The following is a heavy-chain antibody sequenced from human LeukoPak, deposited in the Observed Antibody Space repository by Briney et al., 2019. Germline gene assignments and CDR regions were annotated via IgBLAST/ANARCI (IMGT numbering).Heavy chain of an antibody. D-gene: IGHD6-19*01. V-gene: IGHV3-30*04. Sequence: PGGSLRLSCAASGFTFSSYAMHWVRQAPGKGLEWVAVISYDGSNKYYADSVKGRFTISRDNSKNTLYLQMNSLRAEDTAVYYCARDISGIAVAFDYWGQGTLVTVSS. J-gene: IGHJ4*02. CDR2: ISYDGSNK. CDR1: GFTFSSYA. CDR3: ARDISGIAVAFDY.